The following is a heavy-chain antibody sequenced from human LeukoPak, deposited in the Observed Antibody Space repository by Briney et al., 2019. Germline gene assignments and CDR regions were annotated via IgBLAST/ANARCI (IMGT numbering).Heavy chain of an antibody. V-gene: IGHV3-21*05. CDR2: ISSSSSYI. J-gene: IGHJ4*02. Sequence: NPGGSLRLSCAASGFTSSSYEMNWVRQAPGKGLEWVSYISSSSSYIYYADSVKGRFTISRDNAKNSLYLQMNSLRAEDTAVYYCARDDDLVYYFDYWGQGTLVTVSS. CDR3: ARDDDLVYYFDY. D-gene: IGHD1-1*01. CDR1: GFTSSSYE.